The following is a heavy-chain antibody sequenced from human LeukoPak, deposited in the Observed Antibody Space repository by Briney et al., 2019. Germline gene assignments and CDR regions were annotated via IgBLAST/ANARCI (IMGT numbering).Heavy chain of an antibody. Sequence: GGSLRLSCAASGFTFDDYAMHWVRHAPGKGLEWVSGISWNSGSIGYADSVKGRFTISRDNAKNSLYLQMNSLRAEDMALYYCAKDGGAVVTSTFDYWGQGTLVTVSS. CDR2: ISWNSGSI. J-gene: IGHJ4*02. V-gene: IGHV3-9*03. CDR1: GFTFDDYA. CDR3: AKDGGAVVTSTFDY. D-gene: IGHD3-22*01.